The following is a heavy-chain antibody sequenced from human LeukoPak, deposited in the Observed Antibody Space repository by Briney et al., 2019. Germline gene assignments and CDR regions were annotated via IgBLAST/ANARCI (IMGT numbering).Heavy chain of an antibody. D-gene: IGHD3-22*01. J-gene: IGHJ4*02. CDR1: GFTFDDCA. CDR3: AKNYFDSSGYYSAIDY. Sequence: GGSLRLSCAASGFTFDDCAMHWVRHVPGKGLEWASLISWDGGSTYYADSVKGRFTISRDNSKNSLYLQMNSLRAEDTALYYCAKNYFDSSGYYSAIDYWGQGTLVTVSS. V-gene: IGHV3-43D*03. CDR2: ISWDGGST.